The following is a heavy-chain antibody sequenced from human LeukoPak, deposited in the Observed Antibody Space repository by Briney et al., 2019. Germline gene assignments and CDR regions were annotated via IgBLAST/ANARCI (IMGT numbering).Heavy chain of an antibody. CDR1: GYTVTSYD. D-gene: IGHD3-22*01. V-gene: IGHV1-8*03. CDR3: ARGGSFDGSGYYYLDY. Sequence: ASVKVSCKASGYTVTSYDINWVRQATGQGLEWMGWMNPNSGNTGYAQKFQGRVTITRNTSISTAYMELSSLRSEDTAVYYCARGGSFDGSGYYYLDYWGQGTLVTVSS. CDR2: MNPNSGNT. J-gene: IGHJ4*02.